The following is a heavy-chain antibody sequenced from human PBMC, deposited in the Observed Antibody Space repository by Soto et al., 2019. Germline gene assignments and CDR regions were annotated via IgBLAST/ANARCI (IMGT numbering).Heavy chain of an antibody. D-gene: IGHD2-2*01. Sequence: GESLKISCKGSGYSFTSYWIGWVRQVSGKGLEWMGIIYPGDSDTRYSPSFQGQVTISADKSISTAYLQWSSLKASDTAMYYCARLSCSSTSCYPPENWFDPWGQGTLVTVSS. CDR1: GYSFTSYW. V-gene: IGHV5-51*01. CDR3: ARLSCSSTSCYPPENWFDP. CDR2: IYPGDSDT. J-gene: IGHJ5*02.